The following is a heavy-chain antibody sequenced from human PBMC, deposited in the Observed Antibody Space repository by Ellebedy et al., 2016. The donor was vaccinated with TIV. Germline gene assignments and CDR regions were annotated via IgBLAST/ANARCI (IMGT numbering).Heavy chain of an antibody. CDR1: GFSVSHNF. CDR2: IYSGGST. J-gene: IGHJ4*02. Sequence: GESLKISCAASGFSVSHNFMTWVRQAPGKGLEWVSLIYSGGSTSYADSVKGRFTISRDNSRNTLYLQMNSLRAEDTAVYSCARKTDTTGSGDYWGQGTLVTVSS. D-gene: IGHD1-1*01. V-gene: IGHV3-53*01. CDR3: ARKTDTTGSGDY.